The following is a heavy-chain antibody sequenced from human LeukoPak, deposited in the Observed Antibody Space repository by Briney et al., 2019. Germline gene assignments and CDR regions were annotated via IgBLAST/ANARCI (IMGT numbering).Heavy chain of an antibody. D-gene: IGHD3-16*01. CDR3: ARHYDYVWGSPYPNYHFDY. CDR2: ISAYNGNT. Sequence: GASVKVSCKASGYTFTSYGISWVRQAPGQGLEWMGWISAYNGNTNYAQKLQGRVTMTTDTSTSTAYMELRSLRSDDTAVYYCARHYDYVWGSPYPNYHFDYWGQGTLVTVSS. V-gene: IGHV1-18*01. CDR1: GYTFTSYG. J-gene: IGHJ4*02.